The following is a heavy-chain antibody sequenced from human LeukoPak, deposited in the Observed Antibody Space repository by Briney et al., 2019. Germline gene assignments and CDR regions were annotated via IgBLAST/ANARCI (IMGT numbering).Heavy chain of an antibody. CDR2: IYYSGST. Sequence: PSETLSLTCTVSGGSVSSGSYYWSWIRQPPGKGLEWIGYIYYSGSTNYNPSLKSRVTISVDTSKNQFSLKLSSVIAADTAVYYCARVSTMIVVVRRNAFDIWGQGTMVTVSS. D-gene: IGHD3-22*01. CDR3: ARVSTMIVVVRRNAFDI. CDR1: GGSVSSGSYY. J-gene: IGHJ3*02. V-gene: IGHV4-61*01.